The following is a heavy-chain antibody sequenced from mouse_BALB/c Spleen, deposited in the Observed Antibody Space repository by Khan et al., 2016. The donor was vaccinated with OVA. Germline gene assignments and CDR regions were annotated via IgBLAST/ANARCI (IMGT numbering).Heavy chain of an antibody. Sequence: QVQLKESGPGLVAPSQSLSITCTVSGFSLTTYDVCWIRQPPGKGLEWLGVIWAGGGRNYNSPFMSRLSISKDNSRAQVFLMMNSLQTDDTAIYYCVVYNDYDVWFAYWGQGTLVTVSA. D-gene: IGHD2-4*01. CDR2: IWAGGGR. CDR1: GFSLTTYD. V-gene: IGHV2-9-2*01. CDR3: VVYNDYDVWFAY. J-gene: IGHJ3*01.